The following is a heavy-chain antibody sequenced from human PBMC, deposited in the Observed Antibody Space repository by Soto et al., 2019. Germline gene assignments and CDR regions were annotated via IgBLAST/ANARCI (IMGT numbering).Heavy chain of an antibody. CDR2: IYYSGST. Sequence: SETLSLTCTVSGGSISSSSYYWGWIRQPPGKGLEWIGSIYYSGSTYYNPSLKSRVTISVDTSKNQFSLKLSSVTAADTAVYYCATINTYYYDSSGSLFDYWGQGTLVTVSS. CDR1: GGSISSSSYY. D-gene: IGHD3-22*01. CDR3: ATINTYYYDSSGSLFDY. V-gene: IGHV4-39*01. J-gene: IGHJ4*02.